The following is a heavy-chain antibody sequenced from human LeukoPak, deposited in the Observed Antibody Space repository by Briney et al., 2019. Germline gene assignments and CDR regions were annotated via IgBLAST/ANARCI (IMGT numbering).Heavy chain of an antibody. CDR3: ARDGGIGVEPDATGDGMDV. CDR1: GGSISSSSYY. J-gene: IGHJ6*02. V-gene: IGHV4-39*02. D-gene: IGHD2-2*01. CDR2: IYYSGST. Sequence: SETLSLTCTVSGGSISSSSYYWGWIRQPPGKGLEWIGSIYYSGSTYYNPSLKSRVTISVDTSKNQFSLKLSSVTAADTAVYYCARDGGIGVEPDATGDGMDVWGQGTTVTVSS.